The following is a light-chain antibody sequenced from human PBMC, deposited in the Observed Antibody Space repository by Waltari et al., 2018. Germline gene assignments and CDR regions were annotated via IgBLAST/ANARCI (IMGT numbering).Light chain of an antibody. CDR3: CSYAGSSWYV. CDR2: EVT. V-gene: IGLV2-14*01. CDR1: SSDVGTYNY. Sequence: QSALTQPASVSGSPGQSITISCTGTSSDVGTYNYVSWYQQYPGKAPTLVIYEVTNRPSGVSDRFSGSKSGSTASLTISGLQPDDEADYYCCSYAGSSWYVFGTGTKVTVL. J-gene: IGLJ1*01.